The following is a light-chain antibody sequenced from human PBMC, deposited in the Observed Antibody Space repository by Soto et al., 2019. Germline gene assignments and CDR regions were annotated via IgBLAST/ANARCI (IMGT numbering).Light chain of an antibody. CDR3: QQYNTYWT. CDR1: QSVSSN. V-gene: IGKV3-15*01. CDR2: GAS. Sequence: EVVMTQSPATLSVSPGERATLSCRASQSVSSNLAWYQQKPGQAPRLLIYGASTRATGIPVRFSGSGSGTEFTLSISSLQPGDFATYYCQQYNTYWTFGQGTKVDI. J-gene: IGKJ1*01.